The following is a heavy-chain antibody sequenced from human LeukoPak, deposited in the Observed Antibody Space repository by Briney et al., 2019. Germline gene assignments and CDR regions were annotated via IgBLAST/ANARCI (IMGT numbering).Heavy chain of an antibody. CDR2: ISWNSATV. CDR3: AKASADWYFDL. J-gene: IGHJ2*01. V-gene: IGHV3-9*03. D-gene: IGHD2-2*01. Sequence: GRSLRLSCAASGFNFNDYAMHWVRQAPGKGLEWVSGISWNSATVAYADSVKGRFTISRDNSKKSLYLQMNSLRAEDMALYYCAKASADWYFDLWGRGTLVTVSS. CDR1: GFNFNDYA.